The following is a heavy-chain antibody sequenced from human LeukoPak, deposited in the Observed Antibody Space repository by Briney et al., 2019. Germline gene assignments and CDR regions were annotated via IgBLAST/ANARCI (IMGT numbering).Heavy chain of an antibody. J-gene: IGHJ4*02. CDR3: ARARAYGSGSYPVDY. Sequence: SETLSLTCTVSGGSIRSYYWSWIPQPPGKGLEWIGYIYYSGSTNYNPSLKSRVTISVDTSKNQFSLKLSSVTAADTAVYYCARARAYGSGSYPVDYWGQGTLVTVSS. V-gene: IGHV4-59*01. CDR1: GGSIRSYY. D-gene: IGHD3-10*01. CDR2: IYYSGST.